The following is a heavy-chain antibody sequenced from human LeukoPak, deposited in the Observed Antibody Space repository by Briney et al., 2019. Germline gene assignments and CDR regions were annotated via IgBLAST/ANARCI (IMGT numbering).Heavy chain of an antibody. J-gene: IGHJ5*02. V-gene: IGHV1-2*02. CDR3: ARVSDYWGSPKPSDP. CDR1: GYTFTGYY. CDR2: INPNSGGT. D-gene: IGHD2-8*02. Sequence: GASVKVSCKASGYTFTGYYMHWVRQAPGQGLEWMGWINPNSGGTNYAQKFQGRVTMTRDTSISTAYMELSRLRSDDTAVYHCARVSDYWGSPKPSDPWGQGTLVTVSS.